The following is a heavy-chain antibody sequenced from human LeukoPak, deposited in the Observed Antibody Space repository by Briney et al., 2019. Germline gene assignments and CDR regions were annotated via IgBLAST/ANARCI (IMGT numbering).Heavy chain of an antibody. CDR3: ARQIPPILFDY. V-gene: IGHV3-23*01. J-gene: IGHJ4*02. CDR2: ITGNGRST. CDR1: GFTFINYA. Sequence: PGGSLRLSCAASGFTFINYAMSWVRQAPGKGLEWVSAITGNGRSTYYADSVKGRFTISRDNSKNTLYLQMNSLKAEDTAVYYCARQIPPILFDYWGQGTLVTVSS. D-gene: IGHD1-14*01.